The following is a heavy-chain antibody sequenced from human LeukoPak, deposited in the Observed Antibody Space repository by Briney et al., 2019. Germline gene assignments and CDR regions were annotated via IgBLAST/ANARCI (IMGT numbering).Heavy chain of an antibody. CDR1: GFIFSSYA. CDR3: AKVRTTVTTEWFDP. CDR2: ISGSGGST. V-gene: IGHV3-23*01. D-gene: IGHD4-17*01. Sequence: SGGSLRLSCAASGFIFSSYAMSWVRQAPGKGLEWVSAISGSGGSTYYADSVKGRFTISRDNSKNTLYLQMNSLRAEDTAVYYCAKVRTTVTTEWFDPWGQGTLVTVSS. J-gene: IGHJ5*02.